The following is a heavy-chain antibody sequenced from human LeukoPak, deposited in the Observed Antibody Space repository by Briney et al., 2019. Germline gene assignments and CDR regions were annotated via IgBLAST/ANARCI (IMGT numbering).Heavy chain of an antibody. CDR1: GGSISSYY. CDR3: ARDGYYGSGRYRPLDY. Sequence: SETLSLTCTVSGGSISSYYWSWIRQPAGKGLEWIGRIYTSGSTNYNPSLKSRVTMSVDTSKNRFSLKLSSVTAADTAVYYCARDGYYGSGRYRPLDYWGQGTLVTVSS. D-gene: IGHD3-10*01. J-gene: IGHJ4*02. V-gene: IGHV4-4*07. CDR2: IYTSGST.